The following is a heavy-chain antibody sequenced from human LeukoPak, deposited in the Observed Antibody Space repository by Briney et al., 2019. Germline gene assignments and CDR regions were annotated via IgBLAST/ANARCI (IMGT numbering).Heavy chain of an antibody. Sequence: PGGSLRLSCAASGLIVSSNFMSWVRQAPGKGLEWVSVIYSDGRTYYADSVKGRFTISRDNSKNTLYLQMNGLRAEDTAVYYCARDNAPYTSTSSGLGLFDYWGQETLVTVSS. CDR3: ARDNAPYTSTSSGLGLFDY. J-gene: IGHJ4*02. V-gene: IGHV3-53*01. CDR2: IYSDGRT. CDR1: GLIVSSNF. D-gene: IGHD6-6*01.